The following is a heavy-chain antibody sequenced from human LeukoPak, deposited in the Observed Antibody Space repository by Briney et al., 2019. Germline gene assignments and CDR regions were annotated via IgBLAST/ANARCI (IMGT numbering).Heavy chain of an antibody. CDR2: MIPIFGTA. Sequence: ASVKVSCKASGGTFSSYAISWVRQAPGQGLEWMGGMIPIFGTANYAQKFQGRVTITTDESTSTAYMELSSLRSEDTAVYYCARDSCGGDCYPGSYAFDIWGQGTMVTVSS. J-gene: IGHJ3*02. CDR1: GGTFSSYA. CDR3: ARDSCGGDCYPGSYAFDI. V-gene: IGHV1-69*05. D-gene: IGHD2-21*02.